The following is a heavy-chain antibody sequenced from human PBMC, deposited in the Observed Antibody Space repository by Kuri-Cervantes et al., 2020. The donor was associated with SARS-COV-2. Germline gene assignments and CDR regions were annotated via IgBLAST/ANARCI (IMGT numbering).Heavy chain of an antibody. J-gene: IGHJ5*02. V-gene: IGHV4-39*07. CDR2: IYYSGST. Sequence: SETLSLTCTVSGGSISSSSYYWGWIRQPPGKGLEWIGSIYYSGSTYYNPSLKSRVTISVDTSKNQFSLKLSSVTAADTVVYYCARDPNANHNNWFDPWGQGTLVTVSS. CDR3: ARDPNANHNNWFDP. D-gene: IGHD4/OR15-4a*01. CDR1: GGSISSSSYY.